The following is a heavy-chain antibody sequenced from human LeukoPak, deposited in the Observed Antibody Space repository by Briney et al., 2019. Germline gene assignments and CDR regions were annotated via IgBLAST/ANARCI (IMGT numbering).Heavy chain of an antibody. Sequence: GGSLRLSCAASGFTFSSYAMSWVRQAPGKGLEWVSGISGSGGSTYYADSVKGRFTISRDNSKNRLYLQMKSLRAEDIAVYYCAKRPRGNYLDPFDYWGQGTLVTVSS. V-gene: IGHV3-23*01. J-gene: IGHJ4*02. CDR3: AKRPRGNYLDPFDY. D-gene: IGHD3-10*01. CDR2: ISGSGGST. CDR1: GFTFSSYA.